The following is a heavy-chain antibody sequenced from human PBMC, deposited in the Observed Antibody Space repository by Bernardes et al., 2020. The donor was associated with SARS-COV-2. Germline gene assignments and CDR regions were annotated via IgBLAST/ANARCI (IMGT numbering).Heavy chain of an antibody. J-gene: IGHJ4*02. CDR1: GYIFSGFI. V-gene: IGHV1-2*06. D-gene: IGHD2-21*01. Sequence: ASVKVSCQTSGYIFSGFILHWLRQATGQGLEWIGRINPIRGGTKYAQTFQGRVTMTRDTSINTAYMELNRLGSDDTAIYYCARGAVRCGVSSCNDHWGQGTLVTVSS. CDR2: INPIRGGT. CDR3: ARGAVRCGVSSCNDH.